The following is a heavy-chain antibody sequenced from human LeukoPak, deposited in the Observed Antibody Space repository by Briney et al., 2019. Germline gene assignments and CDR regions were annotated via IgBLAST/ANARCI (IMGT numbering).Heavy chain of an antibody. J-gene: IGHJ1*01. D-gene: IGHD3-22*01. CDR2: ISGGGGST. CDR3: AKASDSSGYYEGYFQN. CDR1: GFTFTSYS. V-gene: IGHV3-23*01. Sequence: PGGSLRLSCAASGFTFTSYSMNWVRQAPGKGLEWVSTISGGGGSTYYADSVKGRFTISRDNSKNRLNLQMNSLRVEDTAVYYCAKASDSSGYYEGYFQNWGQGTLVTVSS.